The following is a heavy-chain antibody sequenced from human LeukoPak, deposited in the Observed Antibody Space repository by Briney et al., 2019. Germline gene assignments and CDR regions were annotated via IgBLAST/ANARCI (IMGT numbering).Heavy chain of an antibody. D-gene: IGHD3-22*01. J-gene: IGHJ4*02. CDR3: ARASNYYDSSGYYY. Sequence: ASVKVSCKASGYTFTSYGISWVRQAPGQGLEWMGWISAYNGNTNYAQKLQGRVTMTRDTSTSTVYMELSSLRSEDTAVYYCARASNYYDSSGYYYWGQGTLVTVSS. V-gene: IGHV1-18*01. CDR1: GYTFTSYG. CDR2: ISAYNGNT.